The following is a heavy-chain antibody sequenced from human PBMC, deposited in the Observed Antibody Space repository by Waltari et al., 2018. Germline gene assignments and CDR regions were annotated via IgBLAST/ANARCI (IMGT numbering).Heavy chain of an antibody. J-gene: IGHJ4*02. CDR2: INPNSGGT. Sequence: QVQLVQSGAEVKKPGASVKVSCKASGYTFTGYYMHWVRQAPGQGLEWMGWINPNSGGTNYAQKFQGRVTMTRDTSISTAYMELSRLRSDDTAVYYCAPSLSTVTTSPPHFDYWGQGALVTVSS. CDR1: GYTFTGYY. D-gene: IGHD4-17*01. CDR3: APSLSTVTTSPPHFDY. V-gene: IGHV1-2*02.